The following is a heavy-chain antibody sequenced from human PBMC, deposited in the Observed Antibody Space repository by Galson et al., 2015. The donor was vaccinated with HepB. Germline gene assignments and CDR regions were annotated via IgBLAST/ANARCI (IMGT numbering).Heavy chain of an antibody. CDR2: IDSDGSDT. Sequence: SLRLSCAASGFTFSNYWMHWVRQAPGKGLVRVSRIDSDGSDTTYADSVKGRFTISRDNAKNTLYLQMNSLRAEDTAVYYCARLRKAPAYGSGSYSDYWGRGTLVTVST. CDR1: GFTFSNYW. CDR3: ARLRKAPAYGSGSYSDY. V-gene: IGHV3-74*01. D-gene: IGHD3-10*01. J-gene: IGHJ4*02.